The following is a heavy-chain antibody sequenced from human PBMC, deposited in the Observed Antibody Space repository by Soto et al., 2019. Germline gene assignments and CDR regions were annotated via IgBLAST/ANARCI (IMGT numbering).Heavy chain of an antibody. CDR3: ARERHLLHFGELSCDYYYYMDV. CDR1: GGTFSSYT. J-gene: IGHJ6*03. V-gene: IGHV1-69*08. CDR2: IIPIIGIA. D-gene: IGHD3-16*02. Sequence: QVQLVQSGAEVKKPGSSVKVSCKASGGTFSSYTISWVRQAPGQGLEWMGRIIPIIGIANYAQKLQGRVTITADKSTRTAYMELSSLRSEDTAVYYCARERHLLHFGELSCDYYYYMDVWGKGTTVTVSS.